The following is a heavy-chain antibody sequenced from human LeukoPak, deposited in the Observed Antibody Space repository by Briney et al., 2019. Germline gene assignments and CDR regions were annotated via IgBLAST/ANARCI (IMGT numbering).Heavy chain of an antibody. CDR3: ARDKIVGATHFDY. V-gene: IGHV3-7*01. J-gene: IGHJ4*02. Sequence: GGSLRLSCAASGFTFSTYWMSWVRQAPGKGLEWVANIQQDGSEKYYVDSVKGRFTISKDNAKNSLYLQMNSLRAEDTAVYYCARDKIVGATHFDYWGQGTLVTVSS. D-gene: IGHD1-26*01. CDR2: IQQDGSEK. CDR1: GFTFSTYW.